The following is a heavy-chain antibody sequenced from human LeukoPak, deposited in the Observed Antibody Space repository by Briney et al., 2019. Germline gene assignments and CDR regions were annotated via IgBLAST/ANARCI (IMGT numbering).Heavy chain of an antibody. Sequence: GGSLRLSCAASGFTFSSYGMHWVRQAPGKGLEWVAVISYDGSNKYHADSVKGRFTISRDNSKNTLYLQMNSLRAEDTAVYYCTYSGSQKFDYWGQGTLVTVSS. D-gene: IGHD1-26*01. V-gene: IGHV3-30*03. CDR1: GFTFSSYG. CDR2: ISYDGSNK. J-gene: IGHJ4*02. CDR3: TYSGSQKFDY.